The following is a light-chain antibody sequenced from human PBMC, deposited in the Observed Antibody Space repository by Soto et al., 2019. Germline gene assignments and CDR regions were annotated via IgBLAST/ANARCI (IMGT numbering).Light chain of an antibody. Sequence: IRMTQSQSSFSASTGDRVTITCRASQTISSWLAWYQQKPGKAPKLLIYKASTLKSGVPSRFSGSGSGTEFTLTISSLQPDDFATYYCQHYNSYSEAFGQGTNVDIK. CDR1: QTISSW. V-gene: IGKV1-5*03. J-gene: IGKJ1*01. CDR3: QHYNSYSEA. CDR2: KAS.